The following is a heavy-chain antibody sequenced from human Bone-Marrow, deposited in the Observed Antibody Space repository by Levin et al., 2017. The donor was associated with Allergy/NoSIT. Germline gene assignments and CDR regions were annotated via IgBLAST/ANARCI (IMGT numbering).Heavy chain of an antibody. CDR1: GWSVNSAGYS. D-gene: IGHD3-10*01. Sequence: KTSETLSLTCAVSGWSVNSAGYSWTWIRQPPGKGLEWIGYIDYSGSTDYNPSLRSRVTMSMDTSKNQFSLKLISLTAADTAVYYCASGAIGYGSDSYIFDTWGQGTRVSVSP. CDR2: IDYSGST. V-gene: IGHV4-30-2*01. J-gene: IGHJ4*02. CDR3: ASGAIGYGSDSYIFDT.